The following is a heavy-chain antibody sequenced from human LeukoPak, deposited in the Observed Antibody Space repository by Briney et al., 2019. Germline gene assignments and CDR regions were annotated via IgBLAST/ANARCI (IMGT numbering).Heavy chain of an antibody. CDR2: ISYDGSNK. CDR1: GFTFSSYG. V-gene: IGHV3-30*18. Sequence: GGSLRLSCAASGFTFSSYGMHWVRQAPGKGLEWVAVISYDGSNKYCADSVKGRFTISRDNSKNTLYLQMNSLRAEDTAVYYCAKDGQKRLVGAPDYWGQGTLVTVSS. J-gene: IGHJ4*02. CDR3: AKDGQKRLVGAPDY. D-gene: IGHD1-26*01.